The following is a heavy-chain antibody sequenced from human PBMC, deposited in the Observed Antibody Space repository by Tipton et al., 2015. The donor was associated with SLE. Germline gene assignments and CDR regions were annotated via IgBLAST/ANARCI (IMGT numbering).Heavy chain of an antibody. Sequence: TLSLTCIVSGASISGYFWSWIRQPPGKGLEWIGYISYGGGTNHNPSLTSRVTISVDPAKNQFSLKLTSVTAADTAVYYCARGMLTWRGAIIGVDVWGQGTSVNVSS. V-gene: IGHV4-59*08. D-gene: IGHD2-8*01. CDR2: ISYGGGT. J-gene: IGHJ6*02. CDR3: ARGMLTWRGAIIGVDV. CDR1: GASISGYF.